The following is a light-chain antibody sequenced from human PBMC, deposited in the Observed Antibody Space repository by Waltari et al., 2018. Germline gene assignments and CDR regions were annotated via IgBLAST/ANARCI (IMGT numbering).Light chain of an antibody. CDR1: QSVSSN. J-gene: IGKJ4*01. CDR3: QQYNNWPGT. Sequence: EIVMTQSPATLSVSPGERATLSCRASQSVSSNLAWYQQKPGQAPRLLIYGASSRAPGIPARFSGSGSGTEFTLTISSPQSEDFAVYYCQQYNNWPGTFGGGTKVEIK. CDR2: GAS. V-gene: IGKV3-15*01.